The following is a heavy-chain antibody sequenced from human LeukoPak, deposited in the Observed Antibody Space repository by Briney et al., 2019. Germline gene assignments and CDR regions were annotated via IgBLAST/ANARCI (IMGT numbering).Heavy chain of an antibody. CDR3: AREVRDILTPDAFDI. Sequence: GGSLRLSCAASGFTFSSYSMNWVRQAPGKGLEWVSSISSSSSYIYYADSAKGRFTISRDNAKNSLYLQMNSLRAEDTAVYYCAREVRDILTPDAFDIWGQGTMVTVSS. J-gene: IGHJ3*02. CDR1: GFTFSSYS. D-gene: IGHD3-9*01. V-gene: IGHV3-21*01. CDR2: ISSSSSYI.